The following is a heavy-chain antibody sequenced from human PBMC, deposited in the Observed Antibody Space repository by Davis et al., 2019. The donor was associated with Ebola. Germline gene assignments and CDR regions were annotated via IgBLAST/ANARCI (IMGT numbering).Heavy chain of an antibody. D-gene: IGHD3-22*01. V-gene: IGHV3-23*01. Sequence: PGGSLTLSCAASAPTPSAYHTNWVRQAPGKVLEWVANTRDSEATYYADPVKGRFPISRDNSKSTLYLQMDSLRAEDTALYYCAKEPSSGYAFDIRGQGTMVTVSS. CDR2: TRDSEAT. CDR1: APTPSAYH. CDR3: AKEPSSGYAFDI. J-gene: IGHJ3*02.